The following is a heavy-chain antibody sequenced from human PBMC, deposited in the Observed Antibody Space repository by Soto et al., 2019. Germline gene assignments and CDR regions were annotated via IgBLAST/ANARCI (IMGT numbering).Heavy chain of an antibody. D-gene: IGHD3-10*01. CDR3: AKDRGVRGGSLDS. V-gene: IGHV3-30*18. CDR2: ISYDGSKR. Sequence: QVQLVDSGGGVVQPGRSLRLSCAASGFTFSSYGMHWLRQAPGRGLEWVAVISYDGSKRHYVDSVKGRFTISRDNSKNTLYLQMISLRVEYTSVYFCAKDRGVRGGSLDSWGQGTLVTASS. CDR1: GFTFSSYG. J-gene: IGHJ4*02.